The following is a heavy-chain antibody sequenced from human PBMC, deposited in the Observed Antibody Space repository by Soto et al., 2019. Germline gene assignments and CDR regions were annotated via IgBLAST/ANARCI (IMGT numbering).Heavy chain of an antibody. Sequence: GGSLRLSCAASGFTFSSYGMHWVRQAPGKGLEWVAVISYDGSNKYYADSVKGRFTISRDNSKNTLYLQMNSLRAEDTAVYYCAKYRSIFQQWLGSVLYAFDIWGQGTMVTVSS. CDR2: ISYDGSNK. J-gene: IGHJ3*02. D-gene: IGHD6-19*01. CDR1: GFTFSSYG. V-gene: IGHV3-30*18. CDR3: AKYRSIFQQWLGSVLYAFDI.